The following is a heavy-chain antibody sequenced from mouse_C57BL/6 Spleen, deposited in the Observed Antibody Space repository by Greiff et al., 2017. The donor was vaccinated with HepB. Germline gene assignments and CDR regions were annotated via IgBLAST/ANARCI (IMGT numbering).Heavy chain of an antibody. CDR2: IYPRSGNT. D-gene: IGHD2-4*01. CDR1: GYTFTSYG. J-gene: IGHJ4*01. V-gene: IGHV1-81*01. CDR3: ARTYDYDGGEYYYAMDY. Sequence: QVHVKQSGAELARPGASVKLSCKASGYTFTSYGISWVKQRTGQGLEWIGEIYPRSGNTYYNEKFKGKATLTADKSSSTAYMELRSLTSEDSAVYFCARTYDYDGGEYYYAMDYWGQGTSVTVSS.